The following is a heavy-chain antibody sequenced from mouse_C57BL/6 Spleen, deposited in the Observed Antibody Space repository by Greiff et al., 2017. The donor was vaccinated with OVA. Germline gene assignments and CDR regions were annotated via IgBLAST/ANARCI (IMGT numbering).Heavy chain of an antibody. CDR3: ARAENWAFDY. Sequence: VKLQESGAELVKPGASVKLSCKASGYTFTSYWMQWVKQRPGQGLEWIGEIDPSDSYTNYNQKFKGKATLTVDTSSSTAYMQLSSLTSEDSAVYYCARAENWAFDYWGQGTTLTVSS. D-gene: IGHD4-1*01. CDR2: IDPSDSYT. CDR1: GYTFTSYW. V-gene: IGHV1-50*01. J-gene: IGHJ2*01.